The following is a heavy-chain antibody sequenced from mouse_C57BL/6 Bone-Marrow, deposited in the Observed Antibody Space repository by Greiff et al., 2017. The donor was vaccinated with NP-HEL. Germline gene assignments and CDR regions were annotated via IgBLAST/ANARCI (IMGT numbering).Heavy chain of an antibody. J-gene: IGHJ1*03. V-gene: IGHV5-6*01. CDR2: ISSGGSYT. D-gene: IGHD1-1*01. CDR3: ARAPDYYGSSPWYFDV. Sequence: EVQLQESGGDLVKPGGSLKLSCAASGFTFSSYGMSWVRQTPDKRLEWVATISSGGSYTYYPDSVKGRFTISRDNAKNTLYLQMSSLKSEDTAMYYCARAPDYYGSSPWYFDVWGTGTTVTVSS. CDR1: GFTFSSYG.